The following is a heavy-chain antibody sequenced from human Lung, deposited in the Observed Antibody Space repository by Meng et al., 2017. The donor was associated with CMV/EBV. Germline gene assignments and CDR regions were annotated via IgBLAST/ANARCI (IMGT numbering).Heavy chain of an antibody. CDR1: GFTFSDYA. CDR3: AKGGEWLALDY. D-gene: IGHD3-3*01. Sequence: GESXKISCVASGFTFSDYAMTWVRQAPGKGLEWVSTIYSGDISTFYADSVKGRFTISRDSSKNTLYLQMNSRRAEDTALYYCAKGGEWLALDYWGQGTLVTVSS. V-gene: IGHV3-23*03. J-gene: IGHJ4*02. CDR2: IYSGDIST.